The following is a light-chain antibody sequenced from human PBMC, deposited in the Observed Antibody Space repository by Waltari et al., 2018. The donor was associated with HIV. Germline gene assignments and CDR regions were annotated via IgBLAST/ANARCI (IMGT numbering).Light chain of an antibody. Sequence: QSVLTQPPSASGTPGQRVTISCSGSSSNIGSNTVNLYQQLPGTAPKLLIYSNNQRPSGVPDRFSGSKSGTSASLAISGLQSEDEADYYCAAWDDSLNGVFGGGTKLTVL. CDR2: SNN. CDR3: AAWDDSLNGV. CDR1: SSNIGSNT. J-gene: IGLJ2*01. V-gene: IGLV1-44*01.